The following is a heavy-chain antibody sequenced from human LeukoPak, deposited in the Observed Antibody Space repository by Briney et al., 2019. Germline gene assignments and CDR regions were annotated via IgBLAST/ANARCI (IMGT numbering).Heavy chain of an antibody. D-gene: IGHD1-20*01. J-gene: IGHJ4*02. CDR1: GFTFSSDG. CDR2: MSGSGGST. Sequence: GGSLRLSCAASGFTFSSDGMSWFRQAPRKGLELVSAMSGSGGSTYYADSVKGRFTISRDNSKNTLYLQMNSLRAEDTGVYYCAKDDTSVITGPPERDYWGQGPLVTVSS. CDR3: AKDDTSVITGPPERDY. V-gene: IGHV3-23*01.